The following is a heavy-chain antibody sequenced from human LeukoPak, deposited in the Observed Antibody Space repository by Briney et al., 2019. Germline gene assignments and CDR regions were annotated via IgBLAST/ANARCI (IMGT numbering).Heavy chain of an antibody. J-gene: IGHJ5*02. Sequence: SETLSLTCTVSGGSVSSGSYYWSWIRQPPGKGLEWIGYIYYSGSTNYNPSLKSRVTISVDTSKNQFSLKLSSVTAADAAVYYCAREVAAAGGYWFDPWGQGTLVTVSS. V-gene: IGHV4-61*01. D-gene: IGHD6-13*01. CDR2: IYYSGST. CDR3: AREVAAAGGYWFDP. CDR1: GGSVSSGSYY.